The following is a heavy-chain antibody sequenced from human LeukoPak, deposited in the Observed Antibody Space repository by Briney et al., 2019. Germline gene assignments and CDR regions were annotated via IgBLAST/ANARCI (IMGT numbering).Heavy chain of an antibody. V-gene: IGHV4-39*01. CDR1: GGSISSSSYY. Sequence: SETLSLTCTVSGGSISSSSYYWGWIRRPPGKGLEWIGSICYSGSTYYNPSLKSRVTISVDASKNQFSLKLSSVTAADTAVYYCARQKFGSGVDYWGQGTLVTVSS. J-gene: IGHJ4*02. D-gene: IGHD3-10*01. CDR3: ARQKFGSGVDY. CDR2: ICYSGST.